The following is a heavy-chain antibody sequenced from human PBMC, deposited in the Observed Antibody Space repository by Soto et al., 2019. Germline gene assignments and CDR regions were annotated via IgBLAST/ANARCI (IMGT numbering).Heavy chain of an antibody. V-gene: IGHV3-11*03. Sequence: SLRLSCAASGFTFSDYYMSWIRQAPGKGLEWVSYISSSSSYTNYADSVKGRFTISRDNAKNSLHLQMNSLRAEDSAVYYCARPSSFFDSYYFAYWGQGTPVTVSS. CDR2: ISSSSSYT. CDR3: ARPSSFFDSYYFAY. CDR1: GFTFSDYY. J-gene: IGHJ4*02. D-gene: IGHD3-9*01.